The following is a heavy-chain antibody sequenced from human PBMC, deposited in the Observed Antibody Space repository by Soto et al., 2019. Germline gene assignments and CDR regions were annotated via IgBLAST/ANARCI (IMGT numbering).Heavy chain of an antibody. CDR3: AKGSVVVAAKFDS. Sequence: GGSLRLSCAASGFTFNDYAMIWVRQAPGKGLEWVSAISSSGYSTYYADSVKGRFTISRDNSKNTVYLQMNNLRAEDTAVYYCAKGSVVVAAKFDSWGQGTLVTVSS. D-gene: IGHD2-21*02. J-gene: IGHJ4*02. CDR1: GFTFNDYA. V-gene: IGHV3-23*01. CDR2: ISSSGYST.